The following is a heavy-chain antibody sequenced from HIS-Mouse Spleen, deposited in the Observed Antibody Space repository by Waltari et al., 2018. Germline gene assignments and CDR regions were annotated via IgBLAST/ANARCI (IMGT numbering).Heavy chain of an antibody. CDR1: GGSIIRRSYH. CDR2: IYYSGST. D-gene: IGHD6-13*01. V-gene: IGHV4-39*07. J-gene: IGHJ2*01. CDR3: AREIPYSSSWYDWYFDL. Sequence: QLQLQESGPGLVKPSETLSLTCTVSGGSIIRRSYHWGWIRQPPGKGLEWIGSIYYSGSTYYNPSLKSRVTISVDTSKNQFFLKLSSVTAADTAVYYCAREIPYSSSWYDWYFDLWGRGTLVTVSS.